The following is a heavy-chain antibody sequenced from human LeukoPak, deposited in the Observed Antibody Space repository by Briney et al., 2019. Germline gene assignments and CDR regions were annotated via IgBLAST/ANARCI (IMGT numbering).Heavy chain of an antibody. Sequence: GASVKVSCKASGGTFSSYAISWVRQAPGQGLGWMGRIIPIFGTANYAQKFQGRVTITTDESTSTAYMELSSLRSEDTAVYYCASGGVGYYDSSGVLALQAFDIWGQETMVTVSS. V-gene: IGHV1-69*05. J-gene: IGHJ3*02. CDR3: ASGGVGYYDSSGVLALQAFDI. D-gene: IGHD3-22*01. CDR1: GGTFSSYA. CDR2: IIPIFGTA.